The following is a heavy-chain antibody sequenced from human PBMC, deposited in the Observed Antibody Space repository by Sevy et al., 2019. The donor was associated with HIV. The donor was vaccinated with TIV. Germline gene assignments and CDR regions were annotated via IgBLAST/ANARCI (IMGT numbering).Heavy chain of an antibody. V-gene: IGHV3-30*18. CDR2: ISSDGSNK. Sequence: GGSLRLSCAASGFTFSSYGMHWVRQAPGKGLEWVAVISSDGSNKYYADSVKGRFTISRDNSKNTLYLQMTSLRAEDTAVYYGAKDRYYYDSSGYYYYFDYWGQGTLVTVSS. D-gene: IGHD3-22*01. CDR1: GFTFSSYG. CDR3: AKDRYYYDSSGYYYYFDY. J-gene: IGHJ4*02.